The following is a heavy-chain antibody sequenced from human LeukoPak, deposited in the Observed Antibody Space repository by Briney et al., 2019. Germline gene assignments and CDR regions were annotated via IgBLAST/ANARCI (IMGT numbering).Heavy chain of an antibody. J-gene: IGHJ5*02. CDR2: IRYDGSNK. V-gene: IGHV3-30*02. D-gene: IGHD2-2*01. CDR1: GFTFSSYG. CDR3: AKDWGYCSSTSCYDHHSP. Sequence: PGGSLRLTCAASGFTFSSYGMHWVRQAPGKGLEWVAFIRYDGSNKYYADSVKGRFTISRDNSKNTLYLQMNSLRAEDTAVYYCAKDWGYCSSTSCYDHHSPWGQGTLVTVSS.